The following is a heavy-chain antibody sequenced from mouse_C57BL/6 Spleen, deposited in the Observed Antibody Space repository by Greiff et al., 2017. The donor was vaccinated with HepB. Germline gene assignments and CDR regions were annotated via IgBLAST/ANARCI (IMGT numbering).Heavy chain of an antibody. CDR1: GFSFNTYA. V-gene: IGHV10-1*01. CDR3: VRHDPGRGFAY. D-gene: IGHD3-1*01. CDR2: IRSKSNNYAT. J-gene: IGHJ3*01. Sequence: EVKLVESGGGLVQPKGSLKLSCAASGFSFNTYAMNWVRQAPGKGLEWVARIRSKSNNYATYYADSVKDRFTISREDSESMLYLQMNNLKTEDTAMYYCVRHDPGRGFAYWGQGTLVTVSA.